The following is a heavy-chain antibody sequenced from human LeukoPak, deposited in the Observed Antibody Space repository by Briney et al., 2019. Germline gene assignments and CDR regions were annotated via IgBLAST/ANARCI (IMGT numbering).Heavy chain of an antibody. J-gene: IGHJ4*02. CDR2: INPNSGGT. D-gene: IGHD6-13*01. CDR1: GYTFTGYY. Sequence: GASVKVSCKASGYTFTGYYMHWVRQAPGQGLEWMGWINPNSGGTNYAQKFQGWVTMTRDTSISTAYMELSRLRSDDTAVYYCARAEADSAGIAAAAPDYWGQGTLVTVSS. CDR3: ARAEADSAGIAAAAPDY. V-gene: IGHV1-2*04.